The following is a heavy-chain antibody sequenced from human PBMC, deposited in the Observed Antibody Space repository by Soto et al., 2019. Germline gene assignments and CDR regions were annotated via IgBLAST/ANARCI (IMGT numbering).Heavy chain of an antibody. D-gene: IGHD1-26*01. CDR1: PFIFENFG. V-gene: IGHV3-23*01. Sequence: PXGSRRLACALAPFIFENFGFSWDRPPRRRGLEWISSISGSGFKKYYADSGKGWYTISRNNSKSTVDLELNNLSAEDTAEYHCSKNQGVELVPQATVDWFDHWGQGTVVTVSS. CDR2: ISGSGFKK. J-gene: IGHJ5*02. CDR3: SKNQGVELVPQATVDWFDH.